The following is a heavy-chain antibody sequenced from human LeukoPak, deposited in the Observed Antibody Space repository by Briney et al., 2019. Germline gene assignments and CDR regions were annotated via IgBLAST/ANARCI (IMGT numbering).Heavy chain of an antibody. V-gene: IGHV1-2*02. CDR2: INPNSGGT. J-gene: IGHJ5*02. CDR1: GYTFTGYY. CDR3: ARVSPRKYYYGSGSYYTNNWFDP. Sequence: ASVKVSCKASGYTFTGYYMHWVRQAPGQGLEWMGWINPNSGGTNYAQKFQGRVTMTRDTSISTAYMELSRLRSDDTAVYYCARVSPRKYYYGSGSYYTNNWFDPWGQGTLVTVSS. D-gene: IGHD3-10*01.